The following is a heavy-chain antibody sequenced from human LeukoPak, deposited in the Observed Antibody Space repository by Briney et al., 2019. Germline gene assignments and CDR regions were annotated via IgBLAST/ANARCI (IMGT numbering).Heavy chain of an antibody. J-gene: IGHJ4*02. CDR3: ARDIGPEYYFDY. CDR2: INPNSGGT. V-gene: IGHV1-2*02. Sequence: ASVKVSCKASGYTFTGYYMHWVRQAPGQGLEWMGWINPNSGGTNYAQKFQGRVTMTRDTSISTAYMELSRLRSDDTAVHYCARDIGPEYYFDYWGQGTLVTVSS. CDR1: GYTFTGYY.